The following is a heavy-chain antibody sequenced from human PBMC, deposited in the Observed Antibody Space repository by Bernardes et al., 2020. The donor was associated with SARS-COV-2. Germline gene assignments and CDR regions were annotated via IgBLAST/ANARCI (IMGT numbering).Heavy chain of an antibody. CDR3: ARSGFYYYDSSGYYRRSYGMDV. J-gene: IGHJ6*02. Sequence: GGSLRLSCAASGFTFSSYGMHWVRQATGKGLEWVSAIGTAGDTYYPGSVKGRFTISRENAKNSLYLQMNSLRAGDTAVYYCARSGFYYYDSSGYYRRSYGMDVWGQGTTVTVSS. CDR2: IGTAGDT. D-gene: IGHD3-22*01. V-gene: IGHV3-13*01. CDR1: GFTFSSYG.